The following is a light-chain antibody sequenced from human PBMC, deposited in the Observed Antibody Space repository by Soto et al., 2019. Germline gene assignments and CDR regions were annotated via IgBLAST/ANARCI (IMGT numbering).Light chain of an antibody. Sequence: DIQMTQSPSSLSASVGDRVTITCRASQNINTYLNWYQQKPGKAPDLLIYAASTLQSGVPSRFSGGGSGTDSTLTISGLRPDDFATYHCQQSYIFPWTFGQGTKVEI. J-gene: IGKJ1*01. CDR3: QQSYIFPWT. V-gene: IGKV1-39*01. CDR1: QNINTY. CDR2: AAS.